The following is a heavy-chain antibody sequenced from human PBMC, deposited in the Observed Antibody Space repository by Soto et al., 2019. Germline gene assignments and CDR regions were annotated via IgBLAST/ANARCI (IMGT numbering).Heavy chain of an antibody. Sequence: PSQTLSLTCAISGDSVSSNSAAWNWIRQSPSRGLEWLGRTYYRSKWYNDYAVSVKSRITINPDTSKNQFSLQLNSVTPEDTAVYYCAREYCSSTSCYVLEGRLIYYYYYGMDVWGQGTTVTV. V-gene: IGHV6-1*01. D-gene: IGHD2-2*01. CDR3: AREYCSSTSCYVLEGRLIYYYYYGMDV. CDR1: GDSVSSNSAA. J-gene: IGHJ6*02. CDR2: TYYRSKWYN.